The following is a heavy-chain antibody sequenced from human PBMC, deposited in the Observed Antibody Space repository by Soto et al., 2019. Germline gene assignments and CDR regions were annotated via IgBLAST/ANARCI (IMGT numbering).Heavy chain of an antibody. CDR1: GFTFSFCA. J-gene: IGHJ4*02. V-gene: IGHV3-23*01. D-gene: IGHD3-9*01. CDR3: AKPFLRGYFDWLSPHY. Sequence: PGGSLRLSCAASGFTFSFCAMSWVRQAPGKGLEWVSSMRGSGGDTYYADSVKGRFTISRDNSKNTLYLQMNSLRAEDTAVYYCAKPFLRGYFDWLSPHYWGQGTLVTVSS. CDR2: MRGSGGDT.